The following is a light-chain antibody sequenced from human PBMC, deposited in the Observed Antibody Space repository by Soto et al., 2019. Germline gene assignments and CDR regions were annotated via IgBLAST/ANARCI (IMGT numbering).Light chain of an antibody. V-gene: IGLV2-8*01. Sequence: QSVLTQPPSASGSPGQSVTISCTGTSSDVGGYNYVSWYQQHPGKAPKRMIYEVTKRPSGVPDRFSGSKSGNTASLTVSGLQAEDEADYYCSSYAGTAYVFGTGTKVTVL. CDR1: SSDVGGYNY. J-gene: IGLJ1*01. CDR2: EVT. CDR3: SSYAGTAYV.